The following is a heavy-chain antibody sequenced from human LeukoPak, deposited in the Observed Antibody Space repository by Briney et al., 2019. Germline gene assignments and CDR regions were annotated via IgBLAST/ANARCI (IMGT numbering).Heavy chain of an antibody. CDR1: GGSSSSSSYY. V-gene: IGHV4-39*01. CDR3: ARLIDGDSAFDI. CDR2: ISYSGST. Sequence: SETLTLTCIVSGGSSSSSSYYWGWIRQPPVKGLEWIGTISYSGSTYYNPSLKSRVTISVDTSNNQFSLRLSSVTAADTAVYYCARLIDGDSAFDIRGQGTMVTVSS. J-gene: IGHJ3*02. D-gene: IGHD4-17*01.